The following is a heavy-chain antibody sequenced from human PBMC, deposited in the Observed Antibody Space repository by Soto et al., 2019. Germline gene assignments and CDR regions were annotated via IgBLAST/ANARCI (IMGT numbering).Heavy chain of an antibody. CDR1: GFTLSSYG. J-gene: IGHJ4*02. D-gene: IGHD6-13*01. CDR3: ARVGSSWCFDY. CDR2: IWYDGSNK. V-gene: IGHV3-33*01. Sequence: QVQLVESGGGVVQPGRSLRLACAASGFTLSSYGMHWVRQAPGKGLEWVAVIWYDGSNKYYADSVKGRFTISRDSSKNPLYLQMNSLRAEDTAVYYCARVGSSWCFDYWGQGTLVTVSS.